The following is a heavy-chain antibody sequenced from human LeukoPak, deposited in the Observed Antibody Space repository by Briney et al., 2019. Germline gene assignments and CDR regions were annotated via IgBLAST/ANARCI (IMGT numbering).Heavy chain of an antibody. J-gene: IGHJ4*02. CDR2: INPNSGGT. D-gene: IGHD3-10*01. CDR1: GYTFTGYY. V-gene: IGHV1-2*02. Sequence: ASVKASCKASGYTFTGYYMHWVRQAPGQGLEWMGWINPNSGGTNYAQKFQGRVTMTRDTSISTAYMELSRLRSDDTAVYHCARRRFGEFGVDYWGQGTLVTVSS. CDR3: ARRRFGEFGVDY.